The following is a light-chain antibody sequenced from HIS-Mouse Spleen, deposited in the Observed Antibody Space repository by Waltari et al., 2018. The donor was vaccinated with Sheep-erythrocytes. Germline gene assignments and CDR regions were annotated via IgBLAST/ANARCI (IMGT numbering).Light chain of an antibody. CDR2: EDS. CDR1: ALPKNC. Sequence: SYELTQPPSVSVSPGQTARITCSGDALPKNCAYWYQQKSGQAPVLVIYEDSKRPSGIPERFSGSTSGTMATLTISGAQVEDEADYYCYSTDSSGNHWVFGGGTKLTVL. J-gene: IGLJ3*02. CDR3: YSTDSSGNHWV. V-gene: IGLV3-10*01.